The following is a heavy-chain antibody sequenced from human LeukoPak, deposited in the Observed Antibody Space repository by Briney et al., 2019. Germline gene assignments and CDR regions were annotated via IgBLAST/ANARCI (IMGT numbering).Heavy chain of an antibody. CDR3: AREGIAVAGDYYGMDV. J-gene: IGHJ6*02. D-gene: IGHD6-19*01. CDR1: GASISGYF. CDR2: ISSSGNT. V-gene: IGHV4-59*01. Sequence: SETLSLTCTVSGASISGYFWSWIRQPPGKGLEWIGYISSSGNTNYNPSLKSRVTISVDTSKNQFSLKLSSVTAADTAVYYCAREGIAVAGDYYGMDVWGQGTTVTVSS.